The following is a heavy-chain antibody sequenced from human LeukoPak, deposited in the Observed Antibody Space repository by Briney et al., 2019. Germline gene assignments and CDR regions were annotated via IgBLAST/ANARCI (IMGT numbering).Heavy chain of an antibody. CDR2: INPSGGST. D-gene: IGHD2-2*01. J-gene: IGHJ4*02. V-gene: IGHV1-46*01. Sequence: GASVKVSCKASGYTFTSYYMHWVRQAPGQGLEWMGIINPSGGSTSYAQKFQGRVTMTRDTSTSTVYMELSSLRSEDTAAYYCARDLLVGYCSSTSCFNFDYWGQGTLVTVSS. CDR3: ARDLLVGYCSSTSCFNFDY. CDR1: GYTFTSYY.